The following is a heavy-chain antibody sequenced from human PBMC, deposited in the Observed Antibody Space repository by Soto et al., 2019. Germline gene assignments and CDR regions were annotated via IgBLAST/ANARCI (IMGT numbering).Heavy chain of an antibody. CDR1: GFSLATVGEG. CDR2: IYWDDKK. J-gene: IGHJ5*02. V-gene: IGHV2-5*02. Sequence: SGPTLVNPTQTLTLTCTVSGFSLATVGEGVGWVRQPPEKALEWLALIYWDDKKVYRPSLESRLTISRDTSKEQVVLTMTNVDPDDTATYFCVHRGTWGSYRQGRFDPWGQGTMVTVYS. D-gene: IGHD3-16*02. CDR3: VHRGTWGSYRQGRFDP.